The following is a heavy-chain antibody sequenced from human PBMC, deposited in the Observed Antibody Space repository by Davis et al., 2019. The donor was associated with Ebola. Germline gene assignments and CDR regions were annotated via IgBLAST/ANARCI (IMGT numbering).Heavy chain of an antibody. J-gene: IGHJ4*02. V-gene: IGHV4-39*07. CDR3: ARVWIVPAGAHFDL. D-gene: IGHD1-26*01. CDR2: FYYRGST. CDR1: GGSIINSDLYY. Sequence: MPSETLSLTCTVSGGSIINSDLYYWAWIRQPPVKGLSWIGNFYYRGSTNYDPSLKSPVTISVDTPKNQISLKLSSVTAADTAIYYCARVWIVPAGAHFDLWGQGTLVTVSS.